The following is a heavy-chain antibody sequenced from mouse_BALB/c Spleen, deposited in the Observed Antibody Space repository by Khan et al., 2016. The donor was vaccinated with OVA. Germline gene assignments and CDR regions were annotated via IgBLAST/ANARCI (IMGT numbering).Heavy chain of an antibody. V-gene: IGHV2-9*02. CDR2: IWAGGST. CDR3: ARNREPDYFDY. CDR1: GFSLTRHG. J-gene: IGHJ2*01. Sequence: QVQLKESGPGLVAPSQSLSITCTVSGFSLTRHGIHWVRQPPGKGLEWLGIIWAGGSTNYNSALMSRLSITKDSSKSQVFLKMNSLQTDGTAIYYCARNREPDYFDYWGQGTTLTVSS.